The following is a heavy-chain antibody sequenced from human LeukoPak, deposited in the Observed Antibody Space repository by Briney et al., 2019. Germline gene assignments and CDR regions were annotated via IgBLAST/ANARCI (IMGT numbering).Heavy chain of an antibody. J-gene: IGHJ2*01. D-gene: IGHD2-15*01. Sequence: SETLSLTCTVSGYSISSGYYWGWIRQPPGKGLEWIGSIYHTGSSFYNPSLKSRVTISADTSKNQFSLELNSVTAADTAVYYCASPRDTAVVVAATAGYFDLWGRGTLVTVSS. CDR3: ASPRDTAVVVAATAGYFDL. V-gene: IGHV4-38-2*02. CDR1: GYSISSGYY. CDR2: IYHTGSS.